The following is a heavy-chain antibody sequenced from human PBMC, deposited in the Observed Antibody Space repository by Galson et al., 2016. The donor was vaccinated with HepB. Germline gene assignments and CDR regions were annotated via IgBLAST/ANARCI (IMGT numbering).Heavy chain of an antibody. V-gene: IGHV4-59*01. CDR1: GGSISTNY. CDR2: SQNSGTT. D-gene: IGHD5-18*01. J-gene: IGHJ4*02. CDR3: AMDTHTGVRFDY. Sequence: SETLSLTCTVSGGSISTNYWSWIRQPPGKGLEWIGNSQNSGTTNYNPSLKSRVTVSLDTSKNQFSLTLTSVTAADTALDYCAMDTHTGVRFDYGGRGTLVTVS.